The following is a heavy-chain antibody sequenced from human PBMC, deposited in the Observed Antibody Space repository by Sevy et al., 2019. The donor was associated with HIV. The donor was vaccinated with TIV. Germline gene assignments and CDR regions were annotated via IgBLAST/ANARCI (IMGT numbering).Heavy chain of an antibody. D-gene: IGHD3-3*01. CDR1: GFPLRTYV. Sequence: GGSLRLSCVVSGFPLRTYVMHWIRQAPGKGLEWVSAISGSGGGTYYADSVKGRFTISRDNSKNTVDLQMNSLRAEDTAVYYCAKDKDFGVVIGLDAFDIWGQGTMVTVSS. V-gene: IGHV3-23*01. J-gene: IGHJ3*02. CDR2: ISGSGGGT. CDR3: AKDKDFGVVIGLDAFDI.